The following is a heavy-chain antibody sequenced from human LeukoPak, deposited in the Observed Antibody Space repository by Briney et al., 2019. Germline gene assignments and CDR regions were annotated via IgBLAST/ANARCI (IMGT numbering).Heavy chain of an antibody. CDR3: ARGPLSDY. Sequence: SETLSLTCAVYGGSFSGYYWSWIRQPPGKGLEWIGEINHSGSTNYNPSLKGRVTISVDTSKNQFSLKLSSVTAADTAVYYCARGPLSDYWGQGTVVTVSS. CDR1: GGSFSGYY. CDR2: INHSGST. V-gene: IGHV4-34*01. J-gene: IGHJ4*02.